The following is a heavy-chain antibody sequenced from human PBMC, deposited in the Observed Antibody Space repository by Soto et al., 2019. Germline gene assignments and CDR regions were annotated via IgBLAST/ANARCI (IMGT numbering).Heavy chain of an antibody. D-gene: IGHD4-17*01. V-gene: IGHV4-39*01. Sequence: SETLSLTCSVSGDSISNSRFYWAWIRQPPGEGLEWIGSIYHTGNAYYNPSLKSRVTISVDTSKNQFSLKLTSVTAADAALYYCAKDMKWGGMTTIHYFDSWGQGTLVTVSS. J-gene: IGHJ4*02. CDR2: IYHTGNA. CDR3: AKDMKWGGMTTIHYFDS. CDR1: GDSISNSRFY.